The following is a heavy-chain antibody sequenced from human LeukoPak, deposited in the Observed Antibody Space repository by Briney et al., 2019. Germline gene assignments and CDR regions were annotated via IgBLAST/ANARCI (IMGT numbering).Heavy chain of an antibody. D-gene: IGHD2-2*01. J-gene: IGHJ6*03. CDR2: ISSSGSTI. CDR1: GFTFSGYS. CDR3: ARVRAYCSSTSCYALYYYYYYMDV. Sequence: PGGSLRLSCAASGFTFSGYSMNWVRQAPGKGLEWVSYISSSGSTIYYADSVKGRFTISRDNAKNSLYLQMNSLRAEDTAVYYCARVRAYCSSTSCYALYYYYYYMDVWGKGTTVTISS. V-gene: IGHV3-48*04.